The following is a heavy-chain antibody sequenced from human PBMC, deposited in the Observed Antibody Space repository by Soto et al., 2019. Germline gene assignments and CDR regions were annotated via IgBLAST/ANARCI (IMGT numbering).Heavy chain of an antibody. D-gene: IGHD6-19*01. Sequence: GGSLRLSCTASGFTFGDYAMSWFRQAPGKGLEWVGFIRSKAYGGTTEYAASVKGRFNISRDDSKSIAYLQMNSLKTEDTAVYYCTRDFGWIAVAGTSDYWGQGTLVTVSS. CDR2: IRSKAYGGTT. V-gene: IGHV3-49*03. J-gene: IGHJ4*02. CDR1: GFTFGDYA. CDR3: TRDFGWIAVAGTSDY.